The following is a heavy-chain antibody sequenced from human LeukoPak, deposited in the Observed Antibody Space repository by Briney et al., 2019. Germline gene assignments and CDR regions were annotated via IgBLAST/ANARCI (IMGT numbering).Heavy chain of an antibody. CDR2: ISGSGGST. CDR1: GFTFSSYA. D-gene: IGHD3-22*01. CDR3: AKGEYYYDSSGYYFDY. J-gene: IGHJ4*02. V-gene: IGHV3-23*01. Sequence: PSGSLRLSCAASGFTFSSYAMSWVRQAPGKGQEWVSAISGSGGSTYYADSVKGRFTISRDNSKNTLYLQMNSLRAEDTAVYYCAKGEYYYDSSGYYFDYWGQGTLVTVSS.